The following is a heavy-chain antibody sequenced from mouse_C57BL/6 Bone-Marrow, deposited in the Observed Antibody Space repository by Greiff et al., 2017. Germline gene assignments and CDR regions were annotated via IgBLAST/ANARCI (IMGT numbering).Heavy chain of an antibody. CDR2: INPNNGGT. CDR3: ARFDYDAGFAY. V-gene: IGHV1-26*01. J-gene: IGHJ3*01. CDR1: GYTFTDYY. D-gene: IGHD2-4*01. Sequence: VQLQQSGPELVKPGASVKISCKASGYTFTDYYMNWVKQSHGKSLEWIGAINPNNGGTSYNQKFKGKATLTVDKSSSTAYMELRSLTSEDSAVYYCARFDYDAGFAYWGQGTLVTVSA.